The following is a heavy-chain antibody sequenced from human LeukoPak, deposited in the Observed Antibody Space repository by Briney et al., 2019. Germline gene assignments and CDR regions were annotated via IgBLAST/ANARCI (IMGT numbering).Heavy chain of an antibody. CDR2: IIPILGIA. CDR1: GGTFSSYA. CDR3: ARDFTIFGVVLGAFDI. Sequence: SVKVSCKASGGTFSSYAISWVRPAPGQGLEWMGRIIPILGIANYAQKFQGRVTITADKSTSTAYMELSSLRSEDTAVYYCARDFTIFGVVLGAFDIWGQGTMVTVSS. D-gene: IGHD3-3*01. V-gene: IGHV1-69*04. J-gene: IGHJ3*02.